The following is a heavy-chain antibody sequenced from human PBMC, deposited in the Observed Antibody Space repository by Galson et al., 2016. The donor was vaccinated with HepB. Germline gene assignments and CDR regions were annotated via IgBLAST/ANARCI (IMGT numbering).Heavy chain of an antibody. CDR3: ARRPGPPKAYYGMDV. Sequence: SVKVSCKASGDDFSSFTLSWVRQAPGQGLEWVGGIVPIIGTSIYAQQLQGRVTITADISTHTAYLELSGLKSEDTAVYYCARRPGPPKAYYGMDVWGQGTTVTVSS. V-gene: IGHV1-69*06. CDR1: GDDFSSFT. D-gene: IGHD1-14*01. CDR2: IVPIIGTS. J-gene: IGHJ6*02.